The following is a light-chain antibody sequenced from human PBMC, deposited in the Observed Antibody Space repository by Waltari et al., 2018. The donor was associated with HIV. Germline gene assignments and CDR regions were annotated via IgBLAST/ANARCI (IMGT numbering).Light chain of an antibody. CDR3: CSYTSSDTWV. V-gene: IGLV2-14*03. Sequence: QSALTQPASVSGSPGQSVTVSCSGSGKDLGAYDYVSWFQQHPDKAPQLIIFDVSKRPSGISDRFSASKSGNTASLTISGLQPEDEADYFCCSYTSSDTWVFGGGTKLTVL. CDR2: DVS. CDR1: GKDLGAYDY. J-gene: IGLJ3*02.